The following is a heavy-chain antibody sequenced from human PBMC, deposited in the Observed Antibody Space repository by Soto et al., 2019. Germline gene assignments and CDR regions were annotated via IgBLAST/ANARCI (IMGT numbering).Heavy chain of an antibody. Sequence: ESGGGLVQPGGSLRLSCAASGFTFSSYDMHWVRQATGKGLEWVSAIGTAGDTYYPGSVKGRFTISRENAKNSLYLQMNSLRAEDTAVYYCARGPALYDSSGYYLDYWGQGTLVTVSS. CDR3: ARGPALYDSSGYYLDY. J-gene: IGHJ4*02. CDR1: GFTFSSYD. D-gene: IGHD3-22*01. CDR2: IGTAGDT. V-gene: IGHV3-13*01.